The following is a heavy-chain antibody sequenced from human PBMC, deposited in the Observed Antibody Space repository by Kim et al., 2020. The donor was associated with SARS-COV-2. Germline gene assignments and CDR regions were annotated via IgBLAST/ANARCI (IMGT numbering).Heavy chain of an antibody. Sequence: SETLSLTCTVSGDSMSNGHYNWNWIRQHPGKGLEWIGCIYYSGSTSYNPSLKSRITMSVDRSKNHFSLKLSSVTAADTAVLYCARVLGGHGVDDWGQGTL. D-gene: IGHD1-26*01. V-gene: IGHV4-31*03. CDR3: ARVLGGHGVDD. CDR2: IYYSGST. J-gene: IGHJ4*02. CDR1: GDSMSNGHYN.